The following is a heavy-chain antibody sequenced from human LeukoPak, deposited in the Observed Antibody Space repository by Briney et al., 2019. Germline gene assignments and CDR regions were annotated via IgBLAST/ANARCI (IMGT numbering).Heavy chain of an antibody. V-gene: IGHV4-61*01. Sequence: PSETLSLTCTVSGGSVSSTSYYWAWIRQPPGKGLEWIGKVYYVGSTSYSPSLKSRVTISLDTSKNQFSLEMNSVTAADTAVYYCARSGDSSAYYSFWGQGILVTVSS. D-gene: IGHD3-22*01. CDR1: GGSVSSTSYY. CDR3: ARSGDSSAYYSF. CDR2: VYYVGST. J-gene: IGHJ4*02.